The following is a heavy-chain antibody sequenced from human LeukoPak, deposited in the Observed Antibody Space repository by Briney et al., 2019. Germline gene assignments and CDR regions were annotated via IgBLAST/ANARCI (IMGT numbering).Heavy chain of an antibody. V-gene: IGHV3-23*01. D-gene: IGHD3-22*01. Sequence: EAGGSLRLSCAASGFTFSSYAMSWVRQAPGKGLEWVSAISGSGGSTYYADSVKGRFTISRDNSKNTLYLQMNSLRAEDTAVYYCAKPRDSSGPFDYWGQGTLVTVSS. CDR2: ISGSGGST. CDR3: AKPRDSSGPFDY. CDR1: GFTFSSYA. J-gene: IGHJ4*02.